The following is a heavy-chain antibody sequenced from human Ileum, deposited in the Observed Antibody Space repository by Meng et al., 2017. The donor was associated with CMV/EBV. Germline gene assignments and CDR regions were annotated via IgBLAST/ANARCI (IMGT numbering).Heavy chain of an antibody. V-gene: IGHV3-23*03. D-gene: IGHD5-18*01. CDR3: AKGNTAMVTNYYYYSGMDV. CDR2: IYDAGSTT. Sequence: GGSLRLSCAASGFTFSSYAMNWVRQAPGKGLEWVSVIYDAGSTTYYADSVKGRFTISRDNSKNTLYLQMNSLRAEDTAVYYCAKGNTAMVTNYYYYSGMDVCGQAITV. CDR1: GFTFSSYA. J-gene: IGHJ6*01.